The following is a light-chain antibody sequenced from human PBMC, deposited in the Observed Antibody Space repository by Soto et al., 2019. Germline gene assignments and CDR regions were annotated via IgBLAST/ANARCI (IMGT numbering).Light chain of an antibody. J-gene: IGLJ1*01. Sequence: QSVLTQPASVSGSPGQSITISCTGTSSDVGGYNYVSWYQQHPGKAPKLMIYDVNNRPSGVSNRFSGSKSGNTASRTSPGLQAEDEADYYCSSYTSSSTLYVFGTGTKVTVL. CDR1: SSDVGGYNY. CDR3: SSYTSSSTLYV. CDR2: DVN. V-gene: IGLV2-14*01.